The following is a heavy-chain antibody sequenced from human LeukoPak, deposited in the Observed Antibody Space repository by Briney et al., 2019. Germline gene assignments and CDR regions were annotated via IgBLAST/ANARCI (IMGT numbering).Heavy chain of an antibody. D-gene: IGHD3-22*01. J-gene: IGHJ4*02. CDR1: GFTFSSYS. V-gene: IGHV3-21*01. Sequence: DPGGSLRLSCAASGFTFSSYSMNWVRQPPGKGLEWVSSISSSSSYIYYADSVKGRFTISRDNAKSSLYLQMNSLRAEDTAVYYCARDASYYYDSSGYYRCDYWGQGTLVTVSS. CDR3: ARDASYYYDSSGYYRCDY. CDR2: ISSSSSYI.